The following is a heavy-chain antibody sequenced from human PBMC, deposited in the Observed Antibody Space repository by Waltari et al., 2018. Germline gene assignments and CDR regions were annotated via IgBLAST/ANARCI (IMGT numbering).Heavy chain of an antibody. J-gene: IGHJ6*03. Sequence: QVQLVESGGGVVQPGRSLRLSCAASGFTFSSSGMHWVRQAPGKGLEWVAVIWYDGSNKYYADSVKGRFTISRDNSKNTLYLQMNSLRAEDTAMYYCAKGGGTDFWSHYYYYYYMDVWGKGTTVTVSS. CDR3: AKGGGTDFWSHYYYYYYMDV. CDR1: GFTFSSSG. CDR2: IWYDGSNK. D-gene: IGHD3-3*01. V-gene: IGHV3-30*18.